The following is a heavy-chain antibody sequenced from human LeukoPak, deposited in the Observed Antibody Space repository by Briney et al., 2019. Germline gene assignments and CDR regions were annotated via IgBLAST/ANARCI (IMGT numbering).Heavy chain of an antibody. J-gene: IGHJ4*02. CDR1: AFSFSNYA. CDR3: VKALSSTVTTKRKFVY. D-gene: IGHD4-17*01. V-gene: IGHV3-64D*06. CDR2: ISGNGGST. Sequence: GGSLRLSCSPSAFSFSNYAMHWVREPPERGLEYVSAISGNGGSTYHADSVKDRFIISRDNSKNTVYLQMSSLRAEDTAVYYCVKALSSTVTTKRKFVYWGEGTLVTVSS.